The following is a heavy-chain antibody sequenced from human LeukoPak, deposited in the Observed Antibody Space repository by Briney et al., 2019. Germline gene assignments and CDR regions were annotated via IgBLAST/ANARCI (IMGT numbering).Heavy chain of an antibody. D-gene: IGHD3-22*01. J-gene: IGHJ3*02. CDR3: ARDQNYYDSSGSPFDI. CDR2: IKRDGSEK. Sequence: GGSLRLSCAASGFTFSDYGMHWVRQAPGKGLEWVANIKRDGSEKYYVDSVKGRFTISRDNAKNSLYLQMNSLRAEDTAVYYCARDQNYYDSSGSPFDIWGQGTMVTVSS. CDR1: GFTFSDYG. V-gene: IGHV3-7*01.